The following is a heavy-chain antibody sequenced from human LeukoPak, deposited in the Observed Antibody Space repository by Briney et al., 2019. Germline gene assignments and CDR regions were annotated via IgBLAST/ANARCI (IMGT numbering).Heavy chain of an antibody. CDR3: ARRSGFGTTAPFDF. V-gene: IGHV1-2*02. Sequence: ASVKVSCKASGYTFTSYGISWVRQAPGQGLEWMGWINPNSGGTNYAQKYQGRVTMTRDTSTSTAYKELSRLRSDDTAVYYCARRSGFGTTAPFDFWGQGTLVTVSS. CDR2: INPNSGGT. J-gene: IGHJ4*02. CDR1: GYTFTSYG. D-gene: IGHD1-7*01.